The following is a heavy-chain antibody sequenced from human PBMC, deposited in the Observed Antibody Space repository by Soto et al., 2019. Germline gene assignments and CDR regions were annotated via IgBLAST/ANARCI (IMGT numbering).Heavy chain of an antibody. CDR3: AREVDDFWSGPTNAHWYYYYYMDV. CDR1: GFTFSSYG. J-gene: IGHJ6*03. V-gene: IGHV3-33*01. D-gene: IGHD3-3*01. Sequence: QVQLVESGGGVVQPGRSLRLSCAASGFTFSSYGMHWVRQAPGKGLEWVAVIWYDGSNKYYADSVKGRFTISRDNSKNTLYLQMNSLRAEDTAVYYCAREVDDFWSGPTNAHWYYYYYMDVWGKGTTVTVSS. CDR2: IWYDGSNK.